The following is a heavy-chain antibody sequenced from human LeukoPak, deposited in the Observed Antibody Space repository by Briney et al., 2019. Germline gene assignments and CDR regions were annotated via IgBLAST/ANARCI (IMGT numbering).Heavy chain of an antibody. CDR1: GDSVSGNIVA. J-gene: IGHJ3*02. CDR3: VRGQYSAFDI. Sequence: SQTLSLTCAVSGDSVSGNIVAWNWIRQSPSRGLEWLGRTYRGSSYYAPSMKSRISISPDTSKNQFSLHLNSVTPEDTAVYFCVRGQYSAFDIWAKGRWSSSL. D-gene: IGHD2-21*01. CDR2: TYRGSS. V-gene: IGHV6-1*01.